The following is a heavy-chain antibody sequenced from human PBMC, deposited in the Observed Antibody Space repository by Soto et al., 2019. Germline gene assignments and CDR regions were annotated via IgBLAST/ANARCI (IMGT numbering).Heavy chain of an antibody. V-gene: IGHV3-21*01. J-gene: IGHJ6*03. CDR1: GFTFSSYS. Sequence: GGSLRLSCAASGFTFSSYSMNWVRQAPGKGLEWVSSISSSSSYIYYADSVKGRFTISRDNAKNSLYLQMNSLRAEDTAVYYCARDWHYYGSGSSSYYYYYMDVWGKGTTVTVSS. D-gene: IGHD3-10*01. CDR3: ARDWHYYGSGSSSYYYYYMDV. CDR2: ISSSSSYI.